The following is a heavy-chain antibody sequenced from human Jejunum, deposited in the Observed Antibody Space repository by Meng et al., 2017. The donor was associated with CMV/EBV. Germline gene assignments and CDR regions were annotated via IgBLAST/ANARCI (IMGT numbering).Heavy chain of an antibody. CDR3: ARHQNGGTYPLDY. D-gene: IGHD3-16*02. J-gene: IGHJ4*02. V-gene: IGHV4-59*08. Sequence: VQLPESGPWLVKPSDTLSRTCAVSGGSISTYYWSWIRQPPGKGLEWIGNNYYSGSTNYNPSLASRVTISVDSSKNQFSLKLSSVTAADTAVYYCARHQNGGTYPLDYWGQGTLVTVSS. CDR1: GGSISTYY. CDR2: NYYSGST.